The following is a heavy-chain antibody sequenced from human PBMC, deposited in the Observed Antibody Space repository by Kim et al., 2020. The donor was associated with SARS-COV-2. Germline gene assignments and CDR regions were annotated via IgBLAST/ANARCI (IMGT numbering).Heavy chain of an antibody. CDR1: GFTFSSYW. D-gene: IGHD2-2*01. J-gene: IGHJ1*01. CDR2: INSDGSST. CDR3: ARDRGGYCSSTSCYGPAEYFQH. Sequence: GGSLRLSCAASGFTFSSYWMHWVRQAPGKGLVWVSRINSDGSSTSYADSVKGRFTISRDNAKNTLYLQMNSLRAEDTAVYYCARDRGGYCSSTSCYGPAEYFQHWGQGTLVTVSS. V-gene: IGHV3-74*01.